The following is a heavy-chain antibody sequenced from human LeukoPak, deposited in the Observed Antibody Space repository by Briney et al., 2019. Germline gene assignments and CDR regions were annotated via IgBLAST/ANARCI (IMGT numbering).Heavy chain of an antibody. CDR1: GGSISSSGYY. V-gene: IGHV4-39*07. CDR2: VGYKGDT. CDR3: ARDSLRIQSGTTP. J-gene: IGHJ5*02. D-gene: IGHD1-1*01. Sequence: PSETLSLTCAVSGGSISSSGYYWAWIRQPPGKGLEWIGSVGYKGDTYYSASLKSRVTISVDTSKNQFSLRLNSVTAADSAMYYCARDSLRIQSGTTPWGQGTLVTVSS.